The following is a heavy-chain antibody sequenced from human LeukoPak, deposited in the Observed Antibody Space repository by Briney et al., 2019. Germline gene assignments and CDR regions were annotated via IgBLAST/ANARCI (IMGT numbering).Heavy chain of an antibody. J-gene: IGHJ6*03. CDR3: ARNYYESSGYYYQYYYIDV. Sequence: SETLSLTCTVSGYSISSGYYWGWIRQPPGKGLEWIGSIYHSGSTYYNPSLKSRVTISVDTSKNQFSLKLSSVTAADTAVYYCARNYYESSGYYYQYYYIDVWGKGTTVTGSS. CDR2: IYHSGST. D-gene: IGHD3-22*01. CDR1: GYSISSGYY. V-gene: IGHV4-38-2*02.